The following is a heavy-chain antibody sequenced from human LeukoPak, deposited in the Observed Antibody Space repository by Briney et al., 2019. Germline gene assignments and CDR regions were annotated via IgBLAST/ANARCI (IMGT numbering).Heavy chain of an antibody. D-gene: IGHD2-2*02. V-gene: IGHV4-39*01. J-gene: IGHJ4*02. Sequence: SETLSLTCTVSGDSLSSSVSYWGWIRQPPGKGREWIVMIYYSGNTYYNPSLKSRVTISVDTSKNQFSLKLSSVTAADTAVYYCARHTHCSSTNCYMGYWGQGTLVTVSS. CDR3: ARHTHCSSTNCYMGY. CDR2: IYYSGNT. CDR1: GDSLSSSVSY.